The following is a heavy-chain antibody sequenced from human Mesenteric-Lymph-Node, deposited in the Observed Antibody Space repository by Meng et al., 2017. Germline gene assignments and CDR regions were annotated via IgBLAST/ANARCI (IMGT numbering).Heavy chain of an antibody. CDR3: ARDGVGSTWYPDY. CDR1: GFSFSSYS. V-gene: IGHV3-21*02. J-gene: IGHJ4*02. D-gene: IGHD6-13*01. Sequence: ALLVVVRVVLSKSGGCLRVSCATFGFSFSSYSMNWVRLAPGKELEWISSSGTSSDTYYADSVKGRFTISRGNAKNSVYLQMNSLGAADTAMYYCARDGVGSTWYPDYWGQGTLVTVSS. CDR2: SGTSSDT.